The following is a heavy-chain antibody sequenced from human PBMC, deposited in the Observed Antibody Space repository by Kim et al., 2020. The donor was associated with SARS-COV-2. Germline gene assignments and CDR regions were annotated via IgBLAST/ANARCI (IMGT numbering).Heavy chain of an antibody. D-gene: IGHD1-26*01. CDR1: GFTFSSYG. J-gene: IGHJ4*02. Sequence: GGSLRLSCAASGFTFSSYGMHWVRQAPGKGLEWVAVISYDGSNKYYADSVKGRFTISRDNSKNTLYLQMNSLRAEDTAVYYCAKDTDRWELPFSVDYWGQGTLVTVSS. CDR2: ISYDGSNK. V-gene: IGHV3-30*18. CDR3: AKDTDRWELPFSVDY.